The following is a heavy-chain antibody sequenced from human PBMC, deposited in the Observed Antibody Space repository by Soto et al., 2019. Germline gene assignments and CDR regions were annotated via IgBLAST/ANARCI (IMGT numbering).Heavy chain of an antibody. J-gene: IGHJ4*02. CDR1: GGPMSNYY. D-gene: IGHD2-8*02. CDR2: MGYNGYT. V-gene: IGHV4-59*12. Sequence: PSETLSLTCTISGGPMSNYYCSWFRQPPGQGLEWIGYMGYNGYTSYNPSLRSRVTISVDRSKNQFSLKLTSVTAADTAVYYCARDKITGLFDYWGQGTLVTVSS. CDR3: ARDKITGLFDY.